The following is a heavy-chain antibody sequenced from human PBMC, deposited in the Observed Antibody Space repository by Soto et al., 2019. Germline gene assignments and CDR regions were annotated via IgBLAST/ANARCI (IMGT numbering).Heavy chain of an antibody. CDR3: ARRIVSTETFDY. CDR1: GGSLTSYY. D-gene: IGHD5-12*01. Sequence: QVQLQESGPGLVKPSETLSLTCTVSGGSLTSYYWSWIRQPPGKGLEWIGFVYYTGIARYNPSLKSRVTISVXXXXNQFSXXXXXXXXAXTAIYYCARRIVSTETFDYWGQGTLVTVSS. V-gene: IGHV4-59*08. CDR2: VYYTGIA. J-gene: IGHJ4*02.